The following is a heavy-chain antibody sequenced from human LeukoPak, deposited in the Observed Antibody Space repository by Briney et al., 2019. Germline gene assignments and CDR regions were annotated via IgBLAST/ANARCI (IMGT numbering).Heavy chain of an antibody. Sequence: PSETLSLTCTVSGGSISSSNYYWGWIRQPPGKGLEWIGNIYYSGSTYHIPSLRSRVTISVDSSNNQFSLKLSSVTAADTAVYYCARLSALLNGFDPWGQGTLVTVSS. CDR2: IYYSGST. D-gene: IGHD3-10*01. CDR3: ARLSALLNGFDP. V-gene: IGHV4-39*01. CDR1: GGSISSSNYY. J-gene: IGHJ5*02.